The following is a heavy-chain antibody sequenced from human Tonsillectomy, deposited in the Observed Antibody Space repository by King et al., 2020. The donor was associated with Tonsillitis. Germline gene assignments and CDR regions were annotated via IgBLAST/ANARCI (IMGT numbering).Heavy chain of an antibody. D-gene: IGHD6-13*01. V-gene: IGHV3-21*01. J-gene: IGHJ6*02. CDR2: ISSSSSYI. CDR1: GFTFSSYS. Sequence: VQLVESGGGLVKPGGSLRLSCAASGFTFSSYSMNWVRQAPGKGLEWVSSISSSSSYIYYADSVKGRFTISRDNAKNSLYLQMTSLRAEDTAVYYCARDLGAAAAAQRGYYYYGMDVWGQGTTVTVSS. CDR3: ARDLGAAAAAQRGYYYYGMDV.